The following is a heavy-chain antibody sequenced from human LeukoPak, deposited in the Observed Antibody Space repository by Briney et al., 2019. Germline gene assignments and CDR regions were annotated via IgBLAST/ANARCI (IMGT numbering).Heavy chain of an antibody. CDR2: IYSGGST. J-gene: IGHJ4*02. Sequence: GGSLRLSCAATGFTVSSNYMSWVRQAPGKGLEWVSVIYSGGSTYYADSVKGRFTISRDNSKNTLYLQMNNLRAEDTAVYYCARVRGPYSSGYYWPPYFDYWGQGTLVTVSS. CDR1: GFTVSSNY. V-gene: IGHV3-66*01. CDR3: ARVRGPYSSGYYWPPYFDY. D-gene: IGHD3-22*01.